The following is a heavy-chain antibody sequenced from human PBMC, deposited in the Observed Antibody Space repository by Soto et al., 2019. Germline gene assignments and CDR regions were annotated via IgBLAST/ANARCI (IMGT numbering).Heavy chain of an antibody. CDR2: INPNSGGT. CDR1: GYTFTGYY. V-gene: IGHV1-2*04. D-gene: IGHD2-2*01. J-gene: IGHJ6*02. Sequence: ASVKVSCKASGYTFTGYYMHWVRQAPGQGLAWMGWINPNSGGTNYAQKFQGWVTMTRDTSISTAYMELSRLRSDDTAVYYCASDVVVPAAMGNTTYYYYYGMDVWGQGTTVTVSS. CDR3: ASDVVVPAAMGNTTYYYYYGMDV.